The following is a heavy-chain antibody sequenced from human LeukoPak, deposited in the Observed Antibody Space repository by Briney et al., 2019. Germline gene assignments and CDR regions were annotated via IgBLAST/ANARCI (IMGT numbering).Heavy chain of an antibody. V-gene: IGHV4-39*07. Sequence: SETLSLTCTVSGDSVNSRSHYWGWIRQPPGKGLEWIGSIHSGSTYYNPSLKSRVAISVDTSKNQFSLKMRSVTAADTAVYYCARGALRGGSYYLPWGQGTLVTVSS. CDR2: IHSGST. CDR3: ARGALRGGSYYLP. D-gene: IGHD1-26*01. CDR1: GDSVNSRSHY. J-gene: IGHJ5*02.